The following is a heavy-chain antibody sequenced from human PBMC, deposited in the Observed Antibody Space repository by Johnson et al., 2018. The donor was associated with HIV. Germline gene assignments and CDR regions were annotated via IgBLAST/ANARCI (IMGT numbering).Heavy chain of an antibody. CDR3: AAYYDSSGYPRFGDAFDI. V-gene: IGHV3-66*01. CDR2: IYSDGNT. Sequence: VQLVESGGGLVQPGGSLRLSCAASGFTVSSNYMSWVRQAPGRGLECVSIIYSDGNTYDADSVKGSFTISRDNSKNTLYLQMNSLRAEDTAVYYCAAYYDSSGYPRFGDAFDIWGQGTMVTVS. CDR1: GFTVSSNY. J-gene: IGHJ3*02. D-gene: IGHD3-22*01.